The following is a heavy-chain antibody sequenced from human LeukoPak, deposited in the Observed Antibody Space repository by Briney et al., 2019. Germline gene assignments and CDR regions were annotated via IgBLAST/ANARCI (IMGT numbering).Heavy chain of an antibody. D-gene: IGHD6-13*01. CDR1: GYTFNGYY. CDR2: INPNSGGT. J-gene: IGHJ4*02. CDR3: ARRYTNSWYDTDY. Sequence: ASVKVSCKASGYTFNGYYIHWVRQAPGQGLEWMGWINPNSGGTHYAQKFQGAVTMTRDTSISTAYMELSRLRSDDTATYYCARRYTNSWYDTDYWGQGTLVTVSS. V-gene: IGHV1-2*02.